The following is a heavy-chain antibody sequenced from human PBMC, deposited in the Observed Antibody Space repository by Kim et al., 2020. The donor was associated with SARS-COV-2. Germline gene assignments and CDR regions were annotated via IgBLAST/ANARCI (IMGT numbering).Heavy chain of an antibody. CDR1: GGSVSTYY. D-gene: IGHD1-26*01. Sequence: SETLSLTCTVFGGSVSTYYWNWIRQPPGKGLEWIGYIYNNGNTDYNPSLKSRVTILVDTSKNQFSLRLTSVTAADTAVYYCAGEGRLSGKYRFEYWGQGTLVTVSS. CDR2: IYNNGNT. V-gene: IGHV4-59*02. CDR3: AGEGRLSGKYRFEY. J-gene: IGHJ4*02.